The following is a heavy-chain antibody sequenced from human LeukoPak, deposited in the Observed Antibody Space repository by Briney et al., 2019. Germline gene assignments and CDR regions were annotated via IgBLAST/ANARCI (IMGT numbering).Heavy chain of an antibody. J-gene: IGHJ4*02. CDR2: FDPEDGET. CDR1: GYTLTELS. Sequence: ASVKVSCKVSGYTLTELSMHWVRQAPGKGLEWMGGFDPEDGETIYAQKFQGRVTMTEDTSTDTAYMELRSLTSDDTAMYYCARDERARGGNSGYFDYWGQGTLITVSS. V-gene: IGHV1-24*01. D-gene: IGHD4-23*01. CDR3: ARDERARGGNSGYFDY.